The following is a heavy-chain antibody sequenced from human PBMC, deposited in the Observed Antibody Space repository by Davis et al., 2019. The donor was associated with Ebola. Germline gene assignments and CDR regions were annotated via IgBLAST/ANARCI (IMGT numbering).Heavy chain of an antibody. CDR1: EFSFRISW. CDR2: IVTDGSIT. CDR3: ARDVAGRAGY. V-gene: IGHV3-74*01. J-gene: IGHJ4*02. D-gene: IGHD1-14*01. Sequence: PGGSLKPSWEPSEFSFRISWFHGVRQPPGKGLEWSSLIVTDGSITDYADSVRGRFTISRDNAKNTLFLQMNSLRADDTAVYYCARDVAGRAGYWGQGTLVTVSS.